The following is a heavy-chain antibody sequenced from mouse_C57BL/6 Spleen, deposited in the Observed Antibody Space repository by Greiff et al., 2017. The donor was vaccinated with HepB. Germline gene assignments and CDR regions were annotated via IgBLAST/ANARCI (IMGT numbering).Heavy chain of an antibody. CDR3: ARDDHFDV. CDR1: GYTFTSSW. J-gene: IGHJ1*03. D-gene: IGHD2-12*01. CDR2: INPSNGGT. V-gene: IGHV1-53*01. Sequence: VQLVESGTELVKPGASVKLSCKASGYTFTSSWMHWVKQRPGQGLEWIGNINPSNGGTNYNEKFKSKATLTVDKSSSTAYMQLSSLPSEDSAVYYCARDDHFDVWGTGTTVTVSS.